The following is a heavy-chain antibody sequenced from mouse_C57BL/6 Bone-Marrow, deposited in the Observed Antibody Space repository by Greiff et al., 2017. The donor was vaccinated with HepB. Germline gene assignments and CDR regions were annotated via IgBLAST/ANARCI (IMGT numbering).Heavy chain of an antibody. J-gene: IGHJ1*03. D-gene: IGHD1-1*01. Sequence: EVQLQESGGDLVKPGGSLKLSCAASGFTFSSYGMSWVRQTPDKRLEWVATISSGGSYTYYPDSVKGRFTISRDNAKNTLYLQMNSLKSEDTAMYYCARRGLLRYGWYFDVWGTGTTVTVSS. CDR1: GFTFSSYG. V-gene: IGHV5-6*01. CDR3: ARRGLLRYGWYFDV. CDR2: ISSGGSYT.